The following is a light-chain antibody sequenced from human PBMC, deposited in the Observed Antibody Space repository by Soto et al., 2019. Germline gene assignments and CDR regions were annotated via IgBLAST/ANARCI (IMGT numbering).Light chain of an antibody. CDR2: GAS. J-gene: IGKJ2*01. V-gene: IGKV3-20*01. CDR1: QSVSSSY. CDR3: QQYGSSPRGYT. Sequence: EIVLTQSPGTLSLSPGERDTLSCRASQSVSSSYLAWYQQKPGQAPRLLIYGASGRATGIPDRFSGSGSGTDFTLTICRLEPEDFAVYYCQQYGSSPRGYTFGQGTK.